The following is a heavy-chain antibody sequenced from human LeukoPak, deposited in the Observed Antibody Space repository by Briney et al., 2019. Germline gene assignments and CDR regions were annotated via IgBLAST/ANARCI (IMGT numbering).Heavy chain of an antibody. J-gene: IGHJ4*02. Sequence: GGSPRLSCAASGFTFSSYAMSWVRQAPGKGLEWVSAISGSGGSTYYADSVKGRFTISRDNSKNTLYLQMNSLRAEDTAVYYCARVSRYYFDYWGQGTLVTVSS. CDR3: ARVSRYYFDY. V-gene: IGHV3-23*01. CDR2: ISGSGGST. CDR1: GFTFSSYA.